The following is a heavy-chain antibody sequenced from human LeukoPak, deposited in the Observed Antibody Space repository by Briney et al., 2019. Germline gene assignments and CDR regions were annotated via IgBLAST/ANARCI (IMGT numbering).Heavy chain of an antibody. CDR2: IKQDGSEK. CDR1: GFIFSNYW. V-gene: IGHV3-7*01. CDR3: AGPPQAGPFDY. D-gene: IGHD6-19*01. Sequence: HPGGSMRLSCAASGFIFSNYWMTWVRQAPGKGLGWVANIKQDGSEKNYVDSVKGRFTISRDNAKKSLYLQMSSLRVEDTAVYYCAGPPQAGPFDYWGQGTLVTVSS. J-gene: IGHJ4*02.